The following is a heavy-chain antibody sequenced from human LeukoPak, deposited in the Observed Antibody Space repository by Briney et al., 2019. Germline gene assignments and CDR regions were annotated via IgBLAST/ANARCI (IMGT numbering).Heavy chain of an antibody. D-gene: IGHD3-22*01. J-gene: IGHJ3*02. V-gene: IGHV1-2*02. Sequence: ASVKVSCKASGYIFTGYYMHWVRQAPGQGLEWMGWINPNSGDTNYAQKFQGRVTMTRDTSTSTVYMELSSLTSEDTAVYYCARIKSYYYDTSDKDAFDIWGQGTVVTVSS. CDR2: INPNSGDT. CDR3: ARIKSYYYDTSDKDAFDI. CDR1: GYIFTGYY.